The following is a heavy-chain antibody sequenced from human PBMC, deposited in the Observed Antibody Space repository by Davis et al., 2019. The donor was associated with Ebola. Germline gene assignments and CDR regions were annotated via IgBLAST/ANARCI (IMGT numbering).Heavy chain of an antibody. CDR1: GGSISSSSYY. J-gene: IGHJ4*02. D-gene: IGHD2-2*02. CDR2: IYYSGST. Sequence: PSETLSLTCTVSGGSISSSSYYWSWIRQPPGKGLEWIGYIYYSGSTNYNPSLKSRVTISVDTSKNQFSLKLSSVTAADTAVYYCARMGLLYQPYYFDYWGQGTLVTVSS. CDR3: ARMGLLYQPYYFDY. V-gene: IGHV4-61*01.